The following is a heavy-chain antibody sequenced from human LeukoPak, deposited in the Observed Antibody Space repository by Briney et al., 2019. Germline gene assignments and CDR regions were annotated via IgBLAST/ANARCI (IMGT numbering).Heavy chain of an antibody. J-gene: IGHJ4*02. CDR2: IIPILGIA. CDR3: ASPSDSCGSAGTDY. D-gene: IGHD6-19*01. CDR1: GYTFTSYD. Sequence: GASVKVSCKASGYTFTSYDINWVRQATGQGLEWMGRIIPILGIANYAQKFQGRVTITADKSTSTAYMELSSLRSEDTAVYYCASPSDSCGSAGTDYWGQGIRVIVSS. V-gene: IGHV1-69*04.